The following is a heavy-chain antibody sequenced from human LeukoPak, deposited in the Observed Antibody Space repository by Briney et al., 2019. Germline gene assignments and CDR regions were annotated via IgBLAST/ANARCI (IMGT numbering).Heavy chain of an antibody. D-gene: IGHD1-26*01. J-gene: IGHJ4*02. Sequence: GGSLRLSCAASGFAFSTYWMTWVRQAPGEGLEWVAHIKQDGSEKYYVDSVKGRFTISRDNAKNSLYLQMNSLRAEDTAVYYCAEVGSYWGFDYWGQGTLVTVSS. CDR2: IKQDGSEK. CDR1: GFAFSTYW. CDR3: AEVGSYWGFDY. V-gene: IGHV3-7*01.